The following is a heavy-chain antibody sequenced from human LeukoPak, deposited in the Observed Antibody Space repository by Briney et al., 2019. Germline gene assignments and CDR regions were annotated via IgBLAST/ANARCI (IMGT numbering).Heavy chain of an antibody. CDR2: IYYSGST. CDR1: GGSISSYY. Sequence: SETLSLTCTVSGGSISSYYWSWIRQPPGKGLEWIGYIYYSGSTNYNPSLKSRVTISVDTSKNQFSLKLSSVTAADTAVYYCARVGYYDRAVDYWGQGTLVTVSS. CDR3: ARVGYYDRAVDY. J-gene: IGHJ4*02. D-gene: IGHD3-22*01. V-gene: IGHV4-59*01.